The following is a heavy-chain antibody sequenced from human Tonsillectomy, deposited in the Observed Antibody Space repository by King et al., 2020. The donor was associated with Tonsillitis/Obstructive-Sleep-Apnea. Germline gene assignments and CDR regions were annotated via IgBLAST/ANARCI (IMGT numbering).Heavy chain of an antibody. J-gene: IGHJ5*02. V-gene: IGHV2-5*02. Sequence: ITLKESGPTLVKPTQTLTLTCTFSGFSLSTSGVGVGWIRQPPGKALEWLALIYWDDDKRYSPSLKSRLTITKDTSKNQVVLTMTNMDPVDTATHYCVHRYYYGSGTYESIDWFDPWGQGTLVTVSS. D-gene: IGHD3-10*01. CDR2: IYWDDDK. CDR1: GFSLSTSGVG. CDR3: VHRYYYGSGTYESIDWFDP.